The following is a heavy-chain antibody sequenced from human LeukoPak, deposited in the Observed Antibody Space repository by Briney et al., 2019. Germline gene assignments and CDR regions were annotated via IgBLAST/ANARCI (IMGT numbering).Heavy chain of an antibody. V-gene: IGHV4-34*01. CDR3: ARGVAAIRGLLYWFDP. CDR1: GGSFSGYY. Sequence: PSETLSLTCAVYGGSFSGYYWSWIRQPPGKGLEWIGEINHSGSTNYNPSLKSRVTISVDTSKNQFSLKLSSVTAADTAVYYCARGVAAIRGLLYWFDPWGQGTLVTVSS. CDR2: INHSGST. J-gene: IGHJ5*02. D-gene: IGHD2-2*02.